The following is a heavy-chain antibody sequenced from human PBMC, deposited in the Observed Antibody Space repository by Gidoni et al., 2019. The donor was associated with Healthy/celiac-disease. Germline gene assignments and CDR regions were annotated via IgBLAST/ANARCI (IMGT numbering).Heavy chain of an antibody. Sequence: QVQLQQWGAGLLMPSETLSLTCAVYGGSFSGYYWSWIRQPPGKGLEWIGEINHSGSTNYNPSLKSRVTISVDTSKNQFSLKLSSVTAADTAVYYCARGLYYYDSSEGYWGQGTLVTVSS. V-gene: IGHV4-34*01. D-gene: IGHD3-22*01. CDR1: GGSFSGYY. CDR2: INHSGST. CDR3: ARGLYYYDSSEGY. J-gene: IGHJ4*02.